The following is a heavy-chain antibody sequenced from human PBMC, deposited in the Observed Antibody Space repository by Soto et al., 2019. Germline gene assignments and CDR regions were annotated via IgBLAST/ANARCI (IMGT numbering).Heavy chain of an antibody. J-gene: IGHJ4*02. D-gene: IGHD2-8*01. CDR1: GGSISTYY. V-gene: IGHV4-59*08. Sequence: QVQLQESGPGLVKPSETLSLTCTVSGGSISTYYWSWIRQPPGKGLEWIGYIYYSGSASYKPSLKSRVTISLDTSKNQFSLRLSSVTAADTAVYYCARGGHCTNGVCSALDYWGQGTLVTVSS. CDR2: IYYSGSA. CDR3: ARGGHCTNGVCSALDY.